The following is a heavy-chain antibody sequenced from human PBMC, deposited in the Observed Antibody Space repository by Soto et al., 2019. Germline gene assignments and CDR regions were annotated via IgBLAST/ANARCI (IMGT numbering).Heavy chain of an antibody. J-gene: IGHJ4*02. CDR2: IYYSGST. V-gene: IGHV4-31*03. Sequence: QVQLQESGPGLVKPSQTLSLACTVSGGSISTGGYYWTWIRQHPGKGLEWIGYIYYSGSTYYKPSLQSRVTISVDTSKNQFSLKLSSVTAADTAVYYCARRLSVTLFDNWGQGTLVTVSS. CDR3: ARRLSVTLFDN. CDR1: GGSISTGGYY. D-gene: IGHD4-17*01.